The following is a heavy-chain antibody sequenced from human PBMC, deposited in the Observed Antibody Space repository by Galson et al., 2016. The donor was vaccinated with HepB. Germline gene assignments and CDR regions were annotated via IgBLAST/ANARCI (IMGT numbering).Heavy chain of an antibody. D-gene: IGHD4-23*01. CDR3: AARTTDYGGVGRLHF. CDR2: INSDGNTT. Sequence: SLRLSCAASGFTFSSYWMHWVRQAPGKGLVWVSRINSDGNTTNYADSVKGRFTISRDNAKNTLYLQMNTLSPEDTAVYYCAARTTDYGGVGRLHFWGQGTLVTVSS. J-gene: IGHJ4*02. CDR1: GFTFSSYW. V-gene: IGHV3-74*01.